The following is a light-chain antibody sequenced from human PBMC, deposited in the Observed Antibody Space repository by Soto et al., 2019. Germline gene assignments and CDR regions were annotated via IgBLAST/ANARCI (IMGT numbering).Light chain of an antibody. CDR1: QSIGIG. V-gene: IGKV1-5*03. J-gene: IGKJ1*01. CDR2: NAS. CDR3: QQYNNYSWT. Sequence: IQMTQSPSTLSASVGDRVAITCRASQSIGIGLAWYQQKPGKAPRFLIYNASSLQSGVPSRFSGSGYGTEFTLTISSLQPEDFATYYCQQYNNYSWTFGQGTKVEIK.